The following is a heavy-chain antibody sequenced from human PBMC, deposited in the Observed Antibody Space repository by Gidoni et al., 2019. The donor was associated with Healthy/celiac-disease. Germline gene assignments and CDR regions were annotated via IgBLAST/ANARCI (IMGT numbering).Heavy chain of an antibody. CDR2: INHSGST. D-gene: IGHD1-26*01. CDR3: ARGRLRVGATGV. Sequence: QVQLQQWGAGLLKPSETLSLTCAVYGGSFSGYYWSWIRQPPGKGLEWIGEINHSGSTNYNPSLKSRVTISVDTSKNQFSLKLSSVTAADTAVYYCARGRLRVGATGVWGQGTLVTVSS. J-gene: IGHJ4*02. V-gene: IGHV4-34*01. CDR1: GGSFSGYY.